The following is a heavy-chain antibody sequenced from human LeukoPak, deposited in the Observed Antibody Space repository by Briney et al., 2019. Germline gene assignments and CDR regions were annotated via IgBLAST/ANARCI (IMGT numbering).Heavy chain of an antibody. J-gene: IGHJ3*02. CDR3: AKELVLFNGYSPFDM. CDR2: ISYGGSSE. V-gene: IGHV3-30*04. Sequence: GRSLRLSCAASGFTFSTYAMHWVRQAPGKGLEWVAVISYGGSSENYADSVKGRFTVSRDDSKNTLYLQMNSLRAEDTAIYFCAKELVLFNGYSPFDMWGQGTLVTVSS. CDR1: GFTFSTYA. D-gene: IGHD5-12*01.